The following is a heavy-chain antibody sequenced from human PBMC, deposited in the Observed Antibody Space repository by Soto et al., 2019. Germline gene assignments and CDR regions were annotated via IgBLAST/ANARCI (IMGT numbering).Heavy chain of an antibody. Sequence: QVQLVEPGGGVVQPGRSLRLSCAASGLTFSSYAMHWVRQAPGKGLEWVAVISYDGSNKYYADSVKGRFTISRDNSKNTLYLQMNSLRAEDTAVYYCARPLWRDDYNWGYFDLWGRGTLVTVSS. V-gene: IGHV3-30-3*01. D-gene: IGHD4-4*01. CDR1: GLTFSSYA. J-gene: IGHJ2*01. CDR2: ISYDGSNK. CDR3: ARPLWRDDYNWGYFDL.